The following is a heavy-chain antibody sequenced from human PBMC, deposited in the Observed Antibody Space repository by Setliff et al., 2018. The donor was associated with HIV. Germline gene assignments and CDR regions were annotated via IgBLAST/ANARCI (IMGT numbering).Heavy chain of an antibody. CDR3: ARDPYFYYYMDV. CDR1: GSGFTFSSYS. CDR2: ISSTSSTI. D-gene: IGHD2-21*01. J-gene: IGHJ6*03. Sequence: PGGSLRLSCAASGSGFTFSSYSMNWVRQAPGKGLEWVSYISSTSSTIYYANSVKGRFTISRDDAKNSLYLQMNSLRAEDTAVYYCARDPYFYYYMDVWGKGTTVTVSS. V-gene: IGHV3-48*01.